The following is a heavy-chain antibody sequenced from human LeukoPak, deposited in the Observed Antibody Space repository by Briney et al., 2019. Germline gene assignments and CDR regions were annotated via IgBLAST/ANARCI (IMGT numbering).Heavy chain of an antibody. V-gene: IGHV4-4*02. J-gene: IGHJ6*02. CDR1: GGSISSSNW. D-gene: IGHD3-10*01. CDR2: IYHSGST. Sequence: SETLSLTCAVSGGSISSSNWWSWVRQPPGKGLEWIGEIYHSGSTNYNPSLKSRVTISVDKSKNQFSLKLSSVTAADTAVYYCARTDVLLWFGDQHYYYGMDVWGQGTTVTVSS. CDR3: ARTDVLLWFGDQHYYYGMDV.